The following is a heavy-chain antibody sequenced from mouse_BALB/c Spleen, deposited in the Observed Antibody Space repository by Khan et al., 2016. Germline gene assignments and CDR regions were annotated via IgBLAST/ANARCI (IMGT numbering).Heavy chain of an antibody. V-gene: IGHV1-69*02. CDR3: VSIYDVYALFVY. D-gene: IGHD2-3*01. Sequence: QVQLQQPGAELVKPGASVKLSCKASGCTFTSYWIHWVKQRPGQGLEWIGEIDPSDSYTNYNQKFKGKATLTVDKSSSTAYMQLSSLTSEDSSVFYCVSIYDVYALFVYLCQATLVTVSA. CDR1: GCTFTSYW. J-gene: IGHJ3*01. CDR2: IDPSDSYT.